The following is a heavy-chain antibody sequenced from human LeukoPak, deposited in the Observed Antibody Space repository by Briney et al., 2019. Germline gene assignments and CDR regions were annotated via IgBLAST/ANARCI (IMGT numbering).Heavy chain of an antibody. CDR3: ARDGGTTVVIGYYYYGMDV. CDR2: INHSGST. Sequence: SETLSLTCAVYGGSFIGYYWSWIRQPPGKGLEWIGEINHSGSTNYNPSLKSRVTISVDTSKNQFSLKLSSVTAADTAVYYCARDGGTTVVIGYYYYGMDVWGQGTTVTVSS. CDR1: GGSFIGYY. V-gene: IGHV4-34*01. D-gene: IGHD4-23*01. J-gene: IGHJ6*02.